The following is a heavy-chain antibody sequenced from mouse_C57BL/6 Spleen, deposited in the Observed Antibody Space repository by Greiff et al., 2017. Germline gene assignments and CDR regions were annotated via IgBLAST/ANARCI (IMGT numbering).Heavy chain of an antibody. CDR1: GYTFTSYW. J-gene: IGHJ2*01. CDR3: ARYYYGSSYFDY. Sequence: QVQLQQPGAELVMPGASVKLSCKASGYTFTSYWMHWVKQRPGQGLEWIGEIDPSDSYTNYNQKFKGKSTLTVDTSSSTAYMQLSSLTSEDSAVYYCARYYYGSSYFDYWGQGTTLTVSS. CDR2: IDPSDSYT. D-gene: IGHD1-1*01. V-gene: IGHV1-69*01.